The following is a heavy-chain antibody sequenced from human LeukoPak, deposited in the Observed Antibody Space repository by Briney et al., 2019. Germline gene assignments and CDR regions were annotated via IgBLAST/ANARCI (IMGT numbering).Heavy chain of an antibody. CDR1: GCSISSYY. V-gene: IGHV4-59*01. D-gene: IGHD5-24*01. CDR3: ARAYGDGYNFNDY. J-gene: IGHJ4*02. CDR2: IYYSGST. Sequence: PSETLSLTCTVSGCSISSYYWSWIRQPPGKGLEWIGYIYYSGSTNYNPSLKSRVTISVDTSKNQFSLKLSSVTAADTAVYYCARAYGDGYNFNDYWGQGTLVTVSS.